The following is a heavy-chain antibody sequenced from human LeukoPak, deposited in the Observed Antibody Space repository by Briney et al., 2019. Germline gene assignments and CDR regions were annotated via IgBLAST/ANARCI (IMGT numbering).Heavy chain of an antibody. CDR1: GFTFSSYA. D-gene: IGHD2-15*01. Sequence: GGSLRLSCAASGFTFSSYAMSWVRQAPGKGLEWVSSISSSSSYIYYADSVKGRFTISRDNAKNSLYLQMNSLRAEDTAVYYCARDDIVVVVAAIERNYYYGMDVWGQGTTVTVSS. CDR3: ARDDIVVVVAAIERNYYYGMDV. J-gene: IGHJ6*02. V-gene: IGHV3-21*01. CDR2: ISSSSSYI.